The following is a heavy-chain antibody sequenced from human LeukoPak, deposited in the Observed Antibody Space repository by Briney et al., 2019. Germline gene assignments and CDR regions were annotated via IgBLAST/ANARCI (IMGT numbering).Heavy chain of an antibody. CDR1: GGSIGTYY. CDR2: INHSGST. J-gene: IGHJ4*02. V-gene: IGHV4-34*01. Sequence: SETLSLICTISGGSIGTYYWSWIRQPPGKGLEWIGEINHSGSTNYNPSLKSRVTISVDTSKNQFSLKLSSVTAADTAVYYCARHRTVTTIFDYWGQGTLVTVSS. CDR3: ARHRTVTTIFDY. D-gene: IGHD4-17*01.